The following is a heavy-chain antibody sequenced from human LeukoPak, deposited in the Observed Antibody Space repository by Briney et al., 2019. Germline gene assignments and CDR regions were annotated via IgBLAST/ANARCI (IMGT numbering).Heavy chain of an antibody. D-gene: IGHD4-17*01. CDR2: INPNSGGT. J-gene: IGHJ6*02. Sequence: ASVKVSCKASGYTFTGYYMHWVRQAPGQGLEWMGRINPNSGGTNYAQKFQGRVTMTRDTSISTAYMELSRLRSDDTAVYYCARDRGDYGGYYYYGMDVWGQGTTVTVSS. CDR1: GYTFTGYY. CDR3: ARDRGDYGGYYYYGMDV. V-gene: IGHV1-2*06.